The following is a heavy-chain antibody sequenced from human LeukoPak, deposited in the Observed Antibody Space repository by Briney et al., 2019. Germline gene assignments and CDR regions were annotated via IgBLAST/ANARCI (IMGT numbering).Heavy chain of an antibody. CDR3: ARSAFGHYGSYYDSSGYYRPFGY. Sequence: PGGSLRLSCAASGFTFSSYWMSWVRQAPGKGLEWVSAISGSGGSTYYADSVKGRFTISRDNSKNTLYLQMNSLRAEDTAVYYCARSAFGHYGSYYDSSGYYRPFGYWGQGTLVTVSS. J-gene: IGHJ4*02. CDR1: GFTFSSYW. D-gene: IGHD3-22*01. V-gene: IGHV3-23*01. CDR2: ISGSGGST.